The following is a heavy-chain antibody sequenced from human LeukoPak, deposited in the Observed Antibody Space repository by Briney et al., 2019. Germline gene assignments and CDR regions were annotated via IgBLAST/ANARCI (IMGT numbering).Heavy chain of an antibody. J-gene: IGHJ4*02. Sequence: ASVKVSCKASGYTFTGYYMHWVRQAPGQGLEWMGWINPNSGGTNYAQKFQGRVTMTRDTSISTAYMELSRLRSDDTAVYYCARSNLAGYYYGSGSYLDYRGQGTLVTVSS. V-gene: IGHV1-2*02. CDR1: GYTFTGYY. CDR2: INPNSGGT. D-gene: IGHD3-10*01. CDR3: ARSNLAGYYYGSGSYLDY.